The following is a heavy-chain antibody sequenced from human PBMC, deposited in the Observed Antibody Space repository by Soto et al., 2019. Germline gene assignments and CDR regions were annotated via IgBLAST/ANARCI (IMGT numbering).Heavy chain of an antibody. V-gene: IGHV4-59*08. CDR2: IYYSGST. CDR1: GGSISSDY. CDR3: ARLRMTTVTTDFDY. Sequence: QVQLQESGPGLVKPSETLSLTCTVSGGSISSDYWSWIRQPPGKGLEWFGYIYYSGSTNYNPSLKSRVGISVYTSKNPSPRRLRSVTAADTAVYYCARLRMTTVTTDFDYWGQGILVTVSS. D-gene: IGHD4-17*01. J-gene: IGHJ4*02.